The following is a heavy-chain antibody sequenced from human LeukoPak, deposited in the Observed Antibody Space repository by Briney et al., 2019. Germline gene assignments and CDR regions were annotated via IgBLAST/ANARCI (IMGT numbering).Heavy chain of an antibody. CDR2: FDPEDGET. CDR1: GYTLTELS. Sequence: ASVKVSCKVSGYTLTELSMHWGRQAPGKGLEWMGGFDPEDGETIYAQKFQGRVTMTEDTSTDTAYMELSSLRSEDTAVYYCATVAHQYYYDSSGYFQNYFDYWGQGTLVTVSS. D-gene: IGHD3-22*01. J-gene: IGHJ4*02. CDR3: ATVAHQYYYDSSGYFQNYFDY. V-gene: IGHV1-24*01.